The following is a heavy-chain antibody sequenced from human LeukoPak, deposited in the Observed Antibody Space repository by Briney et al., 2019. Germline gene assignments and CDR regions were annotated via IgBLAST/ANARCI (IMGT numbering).Heavy chain of an antibody. D-gene: IGHD3-3*01. Sequence: GESLKISCKGSGYSFNTYWIGWVRQMPGKGLEWMGIIYPDDSDTRYSPSFQGQVTISADNSISTAYLQWSSLEASDTAMYYCARHPQWEILRDAFDMWGQGTMVTVSS. V-gene: IGHV5-51*01. CDR3: ARHPQWEILRDAFDM. J-gene: IGHJ3*02. CDR2: IYPDDSDT. CDR1: GYSFNTYW.